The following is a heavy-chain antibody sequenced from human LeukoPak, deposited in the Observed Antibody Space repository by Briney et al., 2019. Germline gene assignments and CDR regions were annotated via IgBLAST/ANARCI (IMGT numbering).Heavy chain of an antibody. J-gene: IGHJ4*02. D-gene: IGHD4-17*01. CDR1: GDSVSSNSAA. CDR2: TYYRSKWYN. V-gene: IGHV6-1*01. CDR3: AREYGDIGGVDY. Sequence: SQTLSLTCAISGDSVSSNSAAWNWITQSPSRGLEWLGRTYYRSKWYNDYAVSVRSRITINPDTSKNQFSLQLNSVTPEDTAVYYCAREYGDIGGVDYWGQGTLVTVSS.